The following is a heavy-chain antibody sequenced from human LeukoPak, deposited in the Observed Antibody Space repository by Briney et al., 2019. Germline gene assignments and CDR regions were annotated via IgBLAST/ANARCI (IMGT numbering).Heavy chain of an antibody. Sequence: SETLSLTRSVWFGSIRSRSYHWAWIRQPPGKGLEWIGSISYSGSTVYNPSLKSRVTIFIDTSKKQFSLKLNSVTAADTALYYCARRIDGYNYNYFDRWGQGTPVTVSS. D-gene: IGHD5-24*01. CDR1: FGSIRSRSYH. J-gene: IGHJ4*02. CDR3: ARRIDGYNYNYFDR. V-gene: IGHV4-39*01. CDR2: ISYSGST.